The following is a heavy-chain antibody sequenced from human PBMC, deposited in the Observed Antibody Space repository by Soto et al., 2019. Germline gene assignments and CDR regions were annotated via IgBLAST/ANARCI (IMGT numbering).Heavy chain of an antibody. J-gene: IGHJ6*02. CDR2: IIPIFGTA. CDR1: GGTFSSYA. Sequence: SVKVSCKASGGTFSSYAISWVRQAPGQGLEWMGGIIPIFGTANYAQKFQGRVTITADESTSTAYMELSSLRSEGTAVHSCAGDCLSSIATRSYYYDGMDVWRQGTTVAVSS. D-gene: IGHD6-6*01. V-gene: IGHV1-69*13. CDR3: AGDCLSSIATRSYYYDGMDV.